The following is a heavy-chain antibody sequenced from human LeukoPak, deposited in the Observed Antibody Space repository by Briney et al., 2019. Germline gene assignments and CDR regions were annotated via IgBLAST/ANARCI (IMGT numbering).Heavy chain of an antibody. CDR1: GYTFTSYD. CDR2: MNTNSGNT. CDR3: ARGGIRDTALDY. V-gene: IGHV1-8*01. J-gene: IGHJ4*02. Sequence: ASVKVSCKASGYTFTSYDSNWVRQTTGQGLEWMGWMNTNSGNTGYVQKFQGRVTMTRNTSISTDYMGLSTLRSESTGLYGCARGGIRDTALDYWGQGTLVTVSS. D-gene: IGHD3-3*02.